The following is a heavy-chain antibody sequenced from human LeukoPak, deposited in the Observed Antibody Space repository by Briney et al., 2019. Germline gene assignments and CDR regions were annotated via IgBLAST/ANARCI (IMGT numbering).Heavy chain of an antibody. J-gene: IGHJ4*02. Sequence: ASVKVSCKASGYTFTGYYMHWVRQAPGQGLEGMGWINPNSGGTNYAQKFQGRVTMTRDTSISTAYMELSRLRSDDTAVYYCAKSKRGIAVAEDYWGQGTLVTVSS. CDR2: INPNSGGT. D-gene: IGHD6-19*01. V-gene: IGHV1-2*02. CDR1: GYTFTGYY. CDR3: AKSKRGIAVAEDY.